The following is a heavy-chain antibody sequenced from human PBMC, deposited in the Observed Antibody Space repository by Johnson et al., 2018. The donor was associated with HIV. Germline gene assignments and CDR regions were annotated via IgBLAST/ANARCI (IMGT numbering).Heavy chain of an antibody. J-gene: IGHJ3*02. D-gene: IGHD2-21*02. CDR3: ARFRRAYGGCDCPSRAFDI. V-gene: IGHV3-20*04. CDR2: INWNGGST. Sequence: EVQLVESGGRLVQPGRSLRLSCAASGFIFDDYDMTWVRQPPGKGLEWVSGINWNGGSTGYADSVKGRFTISRDNSKNTLFLQINSLRTEDTAVYYCARFRRAYGGCDCPSRAFDIWVQGTMVTVSS. CDR1: GFIFDDYD.